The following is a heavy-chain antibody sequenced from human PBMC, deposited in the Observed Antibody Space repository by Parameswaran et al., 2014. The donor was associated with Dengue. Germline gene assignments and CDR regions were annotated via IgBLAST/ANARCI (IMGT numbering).Heavy chain of an antibody. V-gene: IGHV3-7*01. J-gene: IGHJ6*02. D-gene: IGHD4-17*01. Sequence: QMPGKGLGWVANIKQDGSEKYYVDSVKGRFTISRDNAKNSLYLQMNSLRAEDTAVYYCARDRGTTTVTPYYYYGMDVWGQGTTVTVSS. CDR3: ARDRGTTTVTPYYYYGMDV. CDR2: IKQDGSEK.